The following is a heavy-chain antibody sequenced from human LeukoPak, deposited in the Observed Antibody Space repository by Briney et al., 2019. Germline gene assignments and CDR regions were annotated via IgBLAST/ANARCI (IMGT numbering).Heavy chain of an antibody. D-gene: IGHD3-22*01. CDR1: GGSISSYY. CDR3: ARAGSGYSFDI. J-gene: IGHJ3*02. Sequence: SETLSLTCTVSGGSISSYYWSWIRQPPGKGLEWIGYLYYSGSTDYNPSLKSRVTISVDTSKNQFSLKLSSVTAADTAVYYCARAGSGYSFDIWGQGTMVTVSS. CDR2: LYYSGST. V-gene: IGHV4-59*01.